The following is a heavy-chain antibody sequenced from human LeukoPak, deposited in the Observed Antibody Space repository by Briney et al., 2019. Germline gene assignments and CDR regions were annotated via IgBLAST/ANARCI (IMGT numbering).Heavy chain of an antibody. CDR2: INPNSGGT. J-gene: IGHJ1*01. Sequence: ASVKVSCKASGYTFTGYYMHWVRHAPGQGLEWMGWINPNSGGTNYSQKFQGRVTMTRDTSISTAYMELSRLRSDDTAVYYCALSPRRPDRAAYFQHWGQGTLVTVSS. CDR3: ALSPRRPDRAAYFQH. D-gene: IGHD6-6*01. CDR1: GYTFTGYY. V-gene: IGHV1-2*02.